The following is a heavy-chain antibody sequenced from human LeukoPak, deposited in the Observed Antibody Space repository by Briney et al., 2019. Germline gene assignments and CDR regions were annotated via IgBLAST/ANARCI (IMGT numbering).Heavy chain of an antibody. Sequence: ASVKVSCKASGCTFTNYAMNWVRQAPGQRPEWMGWINAGNGKTKFSQNFQGRVTITRDTSASTAYMELSSLRSGDTAVYYCTRGIWSSHNKEYYFDYWGQGNLVTVSS. D-gene: IGHD3-3*01. CDR1: GCTFTNYA. CDR3: TRGIWSSHNKEYYFDY. J-gene: IGHJ4*02. CDR2: INAGNGKT. V-gene: IGHV1-3*01.